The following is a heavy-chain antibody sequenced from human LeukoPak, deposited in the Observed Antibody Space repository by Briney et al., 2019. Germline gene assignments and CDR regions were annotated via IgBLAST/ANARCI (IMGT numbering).Heavy chain of an antibody. J-gene: IGHJ4*02. V-gene: IGHV3-23*01. D-gene: IGHD3-9*01. CDR1: GFTFSSYA. CDR2: ISGSGGST. Sequence: GGSLRLSCATSGFTFSSYAMSWVRQAPGKGLEWVSAISGSGGSTYYADSVKGRFTISRDNSKNTLYLQMNSLRAEDTAVYYCAKDETYYDILSGWFPYWGQGTLVTVSS. CDR3: AKDETYYDILSGWFPY.